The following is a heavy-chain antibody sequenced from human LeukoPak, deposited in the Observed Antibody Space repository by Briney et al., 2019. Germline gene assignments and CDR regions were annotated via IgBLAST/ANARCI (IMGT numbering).Heavy chain of an antibody. V-gene: IGHV5-51*01. CDR2: IYPGDSDT. Sequence: GESLKISCKGSGYSFTSYWIGWVRQMPGKGLEWMGIIYPGDSDTRYSPSFQGQVTISADKSISTAYLQWSSLKASDTAMYYCARVDDSSGYYSKDWYFDLWGRGTLVTVSS. D-gene: IGHD3-22*01. J-gene: IGHJ2*01. CDR3: ARVDDSSGYYSKDWYFDL. CDR1: GYSFTSYW.